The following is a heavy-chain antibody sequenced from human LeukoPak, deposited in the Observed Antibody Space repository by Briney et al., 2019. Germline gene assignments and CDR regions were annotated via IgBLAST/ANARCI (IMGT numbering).Heavy chain of an antibody. D-gene: IGHD3-22*01. J-gene: IGHJ4*02. CDR3: ARYYYDSSGYYYFDY. CDR2: ISGSGSTI. V-gene: IGHV3-11*01. Sequence: PGGSLRLSCAASGFTFSDYYMSWIRQAPGKGLEWVSYISGSGSTIYYADSVKGRFTISRDNAKNSLYLQMNSLRAEDTAVYYCARYYYDSSGYYYFDYWGQGTLVTVSS. CDR1: GFTFSDYY.